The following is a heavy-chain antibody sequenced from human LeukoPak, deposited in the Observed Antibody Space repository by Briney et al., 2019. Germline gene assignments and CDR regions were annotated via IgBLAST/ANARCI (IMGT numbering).Heavy chain of an antibody. J-gene: IGHJ3*02. Sequence: SVKVSCKASGFTFTSSAMQWVRQARGQRLEWIGWIVVGSGNTNYAQKFQERVTITRDMSTSTAYMELSSLRAEDTAVYYCAKDWEGYYYDSSDRDGFDIWGQGTMVTVSS. CDR1: GFTFTSSA. D-gene: IGHD3-22*01. CDR3: AKDWEGYYYDSSDRDGFDI. CDR2: IVVGSGNT. V-gene: IGHV1-58*02.